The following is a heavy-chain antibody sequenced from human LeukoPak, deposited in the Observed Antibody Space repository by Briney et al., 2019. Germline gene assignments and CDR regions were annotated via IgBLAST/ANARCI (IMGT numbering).Heavy chain of an antibody. CDR3: ARDPNGDYIGAFDM. D-gene: IGHD4-17*01. J-gene: IGHJ3*02. CDR2: ISGSGSPT. V-gene: IGHV3-23*01. Sequence: PGGSLRLSCAASGFPFPTYAMNWVRQAPGKGLEWVSTISGSGSPTFYADSVKGRFTISRDNSKNTLYLQMNSLRAEDTATYYCARDPNGDYIGAFDMWGQGTMVTVS. CDR1: GFPFPTYA.